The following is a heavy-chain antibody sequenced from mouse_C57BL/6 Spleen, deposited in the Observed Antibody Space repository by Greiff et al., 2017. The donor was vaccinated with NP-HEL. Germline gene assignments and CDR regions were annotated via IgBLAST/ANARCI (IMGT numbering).Heavy chain of an antibody. CDR2: INPSSGYT. CDR1: GYTFTSYT. CDR3: ARWSPYYYDALYYAMDY. Sequence: VQLQQSGAELARPGASVKMSCKASGYTFTSYTMHWVKQRPGQGLEWIGYINPSSGYTKYNQKFKDKATLTADKSSSTAYMQLSSLTSEDSAVYDCARWSPYYYDALYYAMDYWGQGTSVTVSS. D-gene: IGHD2-4*01. J-gene: IGHJ4*01. V-gene: IGHV1-4*01.